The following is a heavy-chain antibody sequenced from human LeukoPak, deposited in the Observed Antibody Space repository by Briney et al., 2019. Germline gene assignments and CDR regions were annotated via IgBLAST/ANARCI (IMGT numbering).Heavy chain of an antibody. Sequence: GGSLRLSCAASGLTFSSYAMSWVRQAPGKGLEWVSAISGSGGSTYYADSVKGRFTISRDNSKNTLYLQMNSLRAEDTAVYYCAKAVGYSYDLDAFDIWGQGTMVTVSS. V-gene: IGHV3-23*01. CDR3: AKAVGYSYDLDAFDI. CDR2: ISGSGGST. J-gene: IGHJ3*02. D-gene: IGHD5-18*01. CDR1: GLTFSSYA.